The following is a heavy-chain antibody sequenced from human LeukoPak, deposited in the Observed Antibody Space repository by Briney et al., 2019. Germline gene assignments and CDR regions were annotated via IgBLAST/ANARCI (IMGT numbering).Heavy chain of an antibody. Sequence: GGSLRLSCTASGFTLSRYWMSWVRQAPGKGLAWVANIKEDGSEKFYVDSMKGRFTISRDNAKNSLYLQMNSLRAEDTAVYYCAELGITMIGGVWGKGTTVTISS. CDR3: AELGITMIGGV. J-gene: IGHJ6*04. V-gene: IGHV3-7*01. CDR1: GFTLSRYW. CDR2: IKEDGSEK. D-gene: IGHD3-10*02.